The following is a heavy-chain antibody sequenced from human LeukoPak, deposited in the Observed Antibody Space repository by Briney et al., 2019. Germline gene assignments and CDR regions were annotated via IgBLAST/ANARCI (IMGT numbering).Heavy chain of an antibody. CDR1: GFTFSSYW. V-gene: IGHV3-74*01. Sequence: PGGSLRLSCAASGFTFSSYWMHWVRQAPGKGLVWVSRINSDGSSTSYADSVKGRFTISRDNAKNTLYLQMNSLRAEDTAVYYRARNLGEIFGVVVPAALMYWGQGTLVTVSS. CDR3: ARNLGEIFGVVVPAALMY. J-gene: IGHJ4*02. D-gene: IGHD2-2*01. CDR2: INSDGSST.